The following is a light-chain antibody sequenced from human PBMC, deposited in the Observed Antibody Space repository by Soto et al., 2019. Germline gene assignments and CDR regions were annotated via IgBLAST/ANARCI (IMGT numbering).Light chain of an antibody. J-gene: IGKJ1*01. V-gene: IGKV3-20*01. Sequence: ENVLTQSPGTLSLSPGERATLSCRASQSLSSNFLAWYQRKPGQAPRLLIFDTSSRASGVPDRFSGSGSGTDFTLTINRLEPEDSAVYYCQQYDTSPGTFGQGTKVDIK. CDR2: DTS. CDR1: QSLSSNF. CDR3: QQYDTSPGT.